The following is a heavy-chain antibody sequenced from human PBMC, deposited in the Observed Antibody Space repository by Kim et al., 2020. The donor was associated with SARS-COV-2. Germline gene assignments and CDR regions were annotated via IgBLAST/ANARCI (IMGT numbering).Heavy chain of an antibody. V-gene: IGHV3-23*01. CDR3: AKYCSSGSCFYYFGMDV. CDR1: GFTYSNYV. CDR2: ISDGGGNT. Sequence: GGSLRLSCAASGFTYSNYVMSWVRQAPGKGPEWVSGISDGGGNTYYADSVKGRFTISRDNSKNTLYLQMNNLRAEDTAIYYCAKYCSSGSCFYYFGMDVWGQGTTVTVSS. D-gene: IGHD2-15*01. J-gene: IGHJ6*02.